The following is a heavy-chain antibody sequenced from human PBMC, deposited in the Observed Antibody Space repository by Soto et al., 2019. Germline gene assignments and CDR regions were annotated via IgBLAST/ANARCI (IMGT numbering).Heavy chain of an antibody. CDR3: ARAGGRYAITAYDV. Sequence: PSETLSLTCTVSGGSISSGGYYWSWIRQHPGKGLEWIGYIYYSGSTYYNPSLKSRVTISVDTSKNQFSLKLSSVTAADTAVYYGARAGGRYAITAYDVWGPGTVVTVS. J-gene: IGHJ3*01. V-gene: IGHV4-31*03. CDR2: IYYSGST. CDR1: GGSISSGGYY. D-gene: IGHD1-26*01.